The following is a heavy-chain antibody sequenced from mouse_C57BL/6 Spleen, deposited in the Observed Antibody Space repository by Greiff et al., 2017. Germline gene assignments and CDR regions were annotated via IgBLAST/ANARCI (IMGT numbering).Heavy chain of an antibody. V-gene: IGHV1-82*01. CDR2: IYPGDGDT. CDR3: ARRDDDAMDY. D-gene: IGHD2-4*01. CDR1: GYAFSSSW. J-gene: IGHJ4*01. Sequence: QVQLQQSGPELVKPGASVKLSCKASGYAFSSSWMHWVKQRPGQGLEWIGRIYPGDGDTNYNGKFKGKATLTADKFSSTAYMQLSSLTSEDSAVYFWARRDDDAMDYWGQGTSVTVSS.